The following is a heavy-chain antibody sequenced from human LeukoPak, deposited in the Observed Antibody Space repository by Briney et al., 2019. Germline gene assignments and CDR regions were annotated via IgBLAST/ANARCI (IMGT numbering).Heavy chain of an antibody. Sequence: GGSLRLSCAASGFTFSNAWMSWVRQAPGKGLEWVGRIKSKTDGGTTDYAAPVKGRFTISRDDSKNTLYLQMNSLKTEDTAVYYCTTDQLIYYDFWRGMDVWGKGTTVTVSS. V-gene: IGHV3-15*01. CDR3: TTDQLIYYDFWRGMDV. CDR2: IKSKTDGGTT. CDR1: GFTFSNAW. J-gene: IGHJ6*04. D-gene: IGHD3-3*01.